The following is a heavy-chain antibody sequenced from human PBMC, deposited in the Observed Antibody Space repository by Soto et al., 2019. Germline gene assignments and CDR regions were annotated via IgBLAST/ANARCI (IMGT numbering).Heavy chain of an antibody. D-gene: IGHD3-10*01. Sequence: SETLSLTCTVSGGSISTYHWNWIRQPPGKGLEWIGYMYNRGSPNYNPSLMGRVTISVDTSKNQFSLKLSSVTAADTAVYYCARGELYNYYGSGNDFYFDYWGQGTLVTVSS. CDR1: GGSISTYH. J-gene: IGHJ4*02. CDR3: ARGELYNYYGSGNDFYFDY. V-gene: IGHV4-59*01. CDR2: MYNRGSP.